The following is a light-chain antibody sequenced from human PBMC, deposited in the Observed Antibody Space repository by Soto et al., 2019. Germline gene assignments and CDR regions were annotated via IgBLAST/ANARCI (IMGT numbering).Light chain of an antibody. CDR2: GNN. V-gene: IGLV1-44*01. CDR3: AAWDDSLNGLF. Sequence: QSVLTQPPSASGTPGQRVTISCSGSSSNIGSNAVNWYQQLPGTAPKLLIYGNNQWPSGVPDRFSGSKSGASASLAISGLQSEDEADYSCAAWDDSLNGLFFGTGTKVTVL. J-gene: IGLJ1*01. CDR1: SSNIGSNA.